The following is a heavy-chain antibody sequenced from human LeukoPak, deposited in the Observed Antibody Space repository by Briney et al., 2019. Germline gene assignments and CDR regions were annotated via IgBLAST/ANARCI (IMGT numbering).Heavy chain of an antibody. CDR2: IKQDGSEK. V-gene: IGHV3-7*01. CDR3: ARGDYGSGSIYYYYYMDV. CDR1: GFTFSSYW. Sequence: GGSLRLSCAASGFTFSSYWMSWVRQAPGKGLEWVAIIKQDGSEKYYVDSVKGRFTISRDNAKNSLYLQMNSLRAEDTAVYYCARGDYGSGSIYYYYYMDVWGKGTTVTVSS. D-gene: IGHD3-10*01. J-gene: IGHJ6*03.